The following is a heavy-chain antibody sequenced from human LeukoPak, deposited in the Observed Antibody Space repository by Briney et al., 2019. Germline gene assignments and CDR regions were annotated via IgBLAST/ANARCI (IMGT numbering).Heavy chain of an antibody. J-gene: IGHJ4*02. CDR3: AGRDQEYSSKLDY. CDR1: GYSFTSYW. V-gene: IGHV5-51*01. D-gene: IGHD6-6*01. Sequence: GESLKISCKGSGYSFTSYWIGWVRPMPGKGLEWMGIIYPGDSDTRYSPSFQGQVTISADKSISTAYLQWSSLKASDTAMYYRAGRDQEYSSKLDYWGQGTLVTVSS. CDR2: IYPGDSDT.